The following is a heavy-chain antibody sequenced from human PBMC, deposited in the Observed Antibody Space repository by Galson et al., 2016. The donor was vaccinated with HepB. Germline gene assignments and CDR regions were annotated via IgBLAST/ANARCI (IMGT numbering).Heavy chain of an antibody. D-gene: IGHD3-16*01. CDR1: GFNFYGYW. CDR3: ARGIMAAHWGMDV. CDR2: IREDSFEK. V-gene: IGHV3-7*03. Sequence: SLRLSCAAAGFNFYGYWMSWVRQAPGRGLEWMANIREDSFEKYYMESVKGRFTISRDNAKSSLFLQMHYLTAEDTGVYYCARGIMAAHWGMDVWGQGTTVIVSS. J-gene: IGHJ6*02.